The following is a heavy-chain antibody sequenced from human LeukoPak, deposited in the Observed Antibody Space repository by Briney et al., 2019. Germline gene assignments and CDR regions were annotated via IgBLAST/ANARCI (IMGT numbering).Heavy chain of an antibody. J-gene: IGHJ6*04. V-gene: IGHV4-31*03. CDR3: ARGGELLRPGNYYGMDV. D-gene: IGHD1-7*01. Sequence: SETLSLTCTVSGGSISSGGYYWSWIRQHPGKGLEWTGYIYYSGSTYYDPSLKSRVTISVDTSKNLFSLKLSSVTAADTAVYYCARGGELLRPGNYYGMDVWGKGTTVTVSS. CDR1: GGSISSGGYY. CDR2: IYYSGST.